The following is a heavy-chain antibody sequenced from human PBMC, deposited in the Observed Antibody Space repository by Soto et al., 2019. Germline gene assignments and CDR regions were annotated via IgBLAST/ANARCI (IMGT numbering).Heavy chain of an antibody. V-gene: IGHV3-23*01. Sequence: GGSLRLSCAASGFTFTIFAMSWVRQSPGKGLEWVSTISGSGGSTYYADAVKGRFTISRDNSMGTLYLQMKSLRVEDTAIYYCAKEVSLGSTVDLGYWGQGTRGTVSA. CDR3: AKEVSLGSTVDLGY. J-gene: IGHJ4*02. CDR1: GFTFTIFA. D-gene: IGHD7-27*01. CDR2: ISGSGGST.